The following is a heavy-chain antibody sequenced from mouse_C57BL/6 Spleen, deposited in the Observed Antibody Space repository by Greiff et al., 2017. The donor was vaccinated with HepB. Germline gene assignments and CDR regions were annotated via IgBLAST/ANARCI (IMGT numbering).Heavy chain of an antibody. CDR3: ARDGSSSDAMDY. D-gene: IGHD1-1*01. Sequence: VKLVESGAELVKPGASVKISCKASGYAFSSYWMNWVKQRPGKGLEWIGQIYPGDGDTNYNGKFKGKATLTADKSSSTAYMQLSSLTSEDSAVYFCARDGSSSDAMDYWGQGTSVTVSS. V-gene: IGHV1-80*01. CDR2: IYPGDGDT. J-gene: IGHJ4*01. CDR1: GYAFSSYW.